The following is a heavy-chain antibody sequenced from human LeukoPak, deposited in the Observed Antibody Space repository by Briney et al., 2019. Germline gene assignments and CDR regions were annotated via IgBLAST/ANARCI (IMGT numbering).Heavy chain of an antibody. Sequence: SETLSLTCTVSGGSISSYYWSWIRQPPGKGLEWIGYIYTSGSTNYNPSLKSRVTISVDTSKNQFSLQLSTVTAADTAVYYCARHRGDILAGLDYWGQGTLVTVSS. CDR3: ARHRGDILAGLDY. J-gene: IGHJ4*02. CDR2: IYTSGST. D-gene: IGHD3-9*01. CDR1: GGSISSYY. V-gene: IGHV4-4*09.